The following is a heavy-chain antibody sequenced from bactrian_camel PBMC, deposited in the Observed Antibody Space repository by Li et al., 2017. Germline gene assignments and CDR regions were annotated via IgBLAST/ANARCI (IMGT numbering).Heavy chain of an antibody. CDR2: VDSLGIP. D-gene: IGHD3*01. CDR1: EYRGC. V-gene: IGHV3S57*01. J-gene: IGHJ4*01. CDR3: AANGVLQHCGGWYLRSTDDKY. Sequence: VQLVESGGGSVQAGGSLRLSCVASEYRGCTGWLRQVPGKEREGVATVDSLGIPTYADSVKGRFTLSRDKAKNTLYLQMNSLTPEDTGMYYCAANGVLQHCGGWYLRSTDDKYWGQGTQVTVS.